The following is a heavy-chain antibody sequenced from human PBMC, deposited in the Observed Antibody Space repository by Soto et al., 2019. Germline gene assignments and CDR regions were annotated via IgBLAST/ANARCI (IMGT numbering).Heavy chain of an antibody. Sequence: QVHLVQSGAEVKKPGASVKVSCKASGYTFTNYGITWVRQAPGQGLEWMGWISAYNGNTNYAQKLQGRVTMTTDTPTSTAYMELRSLRSDDTAVYYFARVSVVITLFRPYYVMDVWGQGTTVTVSS. CDR1: GYTFTNYG. CDR3: ARVSVVITLFRPYYVMDV. CDR2: ISAYNGNT. J-gene: IGHJ6*02. V-gene: IGHV1-18*01. D-gene: IGHD3-22*01.